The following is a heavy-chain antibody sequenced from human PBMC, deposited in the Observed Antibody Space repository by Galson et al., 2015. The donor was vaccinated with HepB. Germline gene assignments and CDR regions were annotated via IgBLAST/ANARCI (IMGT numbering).Heavy chain of an antibody. D-gene: IGHD3-22*01. CDR2: ISYSGNT. CDR1: GGSISSYC. J-gene: IGHJ6*02. Sequence: SETLSLTCTVSGGSISSYCWSWIRQPPWKGLEWIGYISYSGNTNYNPSLKSRVTISVDTSKNQFSMKLSSVTAADTVVYYCARHQRKDSSGAPRSGMDVWGQGTTVTVSS. V-gene: IGHV4-59*08. CDR3: ARHQRKDSSGAPRSGMDV.